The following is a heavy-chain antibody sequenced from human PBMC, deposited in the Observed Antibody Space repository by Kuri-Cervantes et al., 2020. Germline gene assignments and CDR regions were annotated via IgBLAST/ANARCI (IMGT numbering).Heavy chain of an antibody. CDR1: GFTFDDYG. CDR2: INWNGGST. Sequence: GESLKISCAASGFTFDDYGMSWVRQAPGKGLEWVSGINWNGGSTGYADSVKGRFTISRDNSKNTLYLQMNSLRAEDTAVYYCARARARVDAFDIWGQGTMVTVSS. J-gene: IGHJ3*02. D-gene: IGHD3-10*01. CDR3: ARARARVDAFDI. V-gene: IGHV3-20*04.